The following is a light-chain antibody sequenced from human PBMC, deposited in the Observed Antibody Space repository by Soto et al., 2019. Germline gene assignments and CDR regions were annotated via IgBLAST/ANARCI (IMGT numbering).Light chain of an antibody. CDR2: AAS. CDR3: LQHSTYTLT. Sequence: DLQMTQFPSSLSASVGDRVTITCRASQGIRNDLGWYQQKPGKAPKRLIYAASSLQSGVPSRFSCSGSVTEFTLAISSLQPEDSATFYCLQHSTYTLTFGQGTKVEIK. J-gene: IGKJ1*01. CDR1: QGIRND. V-gene: IGKV1-17*01.